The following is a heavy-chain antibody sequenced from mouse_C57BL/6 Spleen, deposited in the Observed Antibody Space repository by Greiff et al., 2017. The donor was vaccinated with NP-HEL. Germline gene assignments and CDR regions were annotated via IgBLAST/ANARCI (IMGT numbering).Heavy chain of an antibody. D-gene: IGHD2-1*01. CDR3: ARRGLPYAMDY. CDR1: GYAFTNYL. V-gene: IGHV1-54*01. CDR2: INPGSGGT. Sequence: VQLQQSGAELVRPGTSVKVSCKASGYAFTNYLIEWVKQRPGQGLEWIGVINPGSGGTNYNEKFKGKATLTADKSSSTAYMQLSSLTSEDSAVYVCARRGLPYAMDYWGQGTSVTVSS. J-gene: IGHJ4*01.